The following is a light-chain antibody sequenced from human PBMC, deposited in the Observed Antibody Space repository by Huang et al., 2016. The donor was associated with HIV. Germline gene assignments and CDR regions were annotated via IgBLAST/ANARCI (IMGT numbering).Light chain of an antibody. V-gene: IGKV3-15*01. CDR1: QSASSY. J-gene: IGKJ2*01. CDR2: DVS. Sequence: IVMTQSPATLSVSPGDSATLSGRASQSASSYLAWYQLKPGQAPRLLIYDVSNKATDVPARFSGSGSGTDFTLSISSVQSDDFAVYYCQQYYDWFTFGQGTKLEI. CDR3: QQYYDWFT.